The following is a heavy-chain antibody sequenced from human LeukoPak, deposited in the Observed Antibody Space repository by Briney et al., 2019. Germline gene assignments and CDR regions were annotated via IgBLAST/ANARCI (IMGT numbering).Heavy chain of an antibody. D-gene: IGHD4-11*01. Sequence: GGSLRLSCAASGFAFSSYWMHWVRQAPGKGLVWVSRINSDGSSTTCADSVQGRFTISRDNAKNTLYLQMNSLSADDTAVYYGARSVYSYYANWFDPWGQGTLVTVSS. CDR1: GFAFSSYW. J-gene: IGHJ5*02. CDR2: INSDGSST. V-gene: IGHV3-74*01. CDR3: ARSVYSYYANWFDP.